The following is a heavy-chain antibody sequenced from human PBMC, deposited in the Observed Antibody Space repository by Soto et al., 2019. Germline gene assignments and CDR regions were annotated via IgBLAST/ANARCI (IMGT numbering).Heavy chain of an antibody. D-gene: IGHD2-15*01. CDR2: XKGXXSEX. V-gene: IGHV3-7*01. CDR3: ASSLL. J-gene: IGHJ4*02. Sequence: GXSLRLSCAASGFTFSSYWMYWVRQAPGXXXXXVXXXKGXXSEXXXXXXXKXXXHXXXDKDKNSLYLQMKRLRVEDTAVYYCASSLLRGQGTLVNVSS. CDR1: GFTFSSYW.